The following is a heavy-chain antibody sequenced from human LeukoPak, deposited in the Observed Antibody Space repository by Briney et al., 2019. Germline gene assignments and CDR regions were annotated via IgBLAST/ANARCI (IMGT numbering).Heavy chain of an antibody. D-gene: IGHD6-13*01. CDR3: ARDLGPNSSSWYGVWFDP. CDR1: GYTFTGYY. Sequence: ASVKVSCKASGYTFTGYYMHWVRQAPGQGLEWMGWINPNSGGTSYAQKFQGRVTMTRDTSISTAYMELSRLRSDDTAVYYCARDLGPNSSSWYGVWFDPWGQGTLVTVSS. CDR2: INPNSGGT. J-gene: IGHJ5*02. V-gene: IGHV1-2*02.